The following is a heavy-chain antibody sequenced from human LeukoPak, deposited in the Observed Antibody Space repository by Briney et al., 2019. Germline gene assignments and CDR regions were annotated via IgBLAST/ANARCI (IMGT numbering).Heavy chain of an antibody. V-gene: IGHV5-51*01. J-gene: IGHJ3*02. Sequence: RAGESLKISCKGSGYSFTSYWIGWVRQMPGKGLEWMGIIYPGDSDTRYSPSFQGQATISADKSISTAYLQWSSLKASDTAMYYCARPLCSGSYWTFCAFDIWGQGTMVTVSS. CDR3: ARPLCSGSYWTFCAFDI. CDR1: GYSFTSYW. CDR2: IYPGDSDT. D-gene: IGHD1-26*01.